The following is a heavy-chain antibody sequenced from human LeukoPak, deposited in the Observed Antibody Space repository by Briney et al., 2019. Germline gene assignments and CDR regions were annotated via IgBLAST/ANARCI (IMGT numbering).Heavy chain of an antibody. CDR2: IKKTGSET. D-gene: IGHD2-15*01. Sequence: GGPLRLSCAASGFTFNHFWMSWIRQAPGKGLEWVAYIKKTGSETYYVDSVKGRFTITRDNTRNSLFLQMYSLRAEDTAVYFCAREDGYCSGGNCYSYFDSWGQGTLVTVSA. V-gene: IGHV3-7*01. CDR3: AREDGYCSGGNCYSYFDS. J-gene: IGHJ4*02. CDR1: GFTFNHFW.